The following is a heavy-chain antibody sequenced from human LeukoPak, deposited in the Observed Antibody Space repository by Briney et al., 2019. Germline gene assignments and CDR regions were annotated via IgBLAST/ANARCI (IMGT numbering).Heavy chain of an antibody. J-gene: IGHJ6*04. CDR2: ISWDGGST. V-gene: IGHV3-43D*04. Sequence: GGSLRLSCVASGFTFDDYAMHWVRQAPGKGLEWVSLISWDGGSTYYADSVKGRFTISRDNSKNSLYLQMNSLRAEDTALYYCAKDIAPRGVITIYYYYYGMDVWGKGTTVTVSS. D-gene: IGHD3-10*01. CDR1: GFTFDDYA. CDR3: AKDIAPRGVITIYYYYYGMDV.